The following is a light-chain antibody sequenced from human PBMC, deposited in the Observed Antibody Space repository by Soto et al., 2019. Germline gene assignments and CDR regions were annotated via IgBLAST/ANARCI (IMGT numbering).Light chain of an antibody. Sequence: EIVLTQSPGTLSWSPGERATLSCRTSQSVSSSYLAWYQQKPGQAPRLLIYDTSDRATGIPDRFSASGSGTDFTLTISRLEPEDFAVYYCQHYGTSALFGPGTKVDIK. V-gene: IGKV3-20*01. CDR1: QSVSSSY. CDR3: QHYGTSAL. CDR2: DTS. J-gene: IGKJ3*01.